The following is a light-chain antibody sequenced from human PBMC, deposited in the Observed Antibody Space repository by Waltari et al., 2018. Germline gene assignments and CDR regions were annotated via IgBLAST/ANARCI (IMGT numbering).Light chain of an antibody. CDR1: SSDVGYYTY. CDR2: DVT. Sequence: QSALTQPRSVSGSPGQSVTISCTGTSSDVGYYTYVSWYQQRPGKAPRLILYDVTKRPSGVPDRFSGSKSGNTASLTISGLQAEDEADFYCCSYAGSYILVFGGGTKLTVL. V-gene: IGLV2-11*01. CDR3: CSYAGSYILV. J-gene: IGLJ2*01.